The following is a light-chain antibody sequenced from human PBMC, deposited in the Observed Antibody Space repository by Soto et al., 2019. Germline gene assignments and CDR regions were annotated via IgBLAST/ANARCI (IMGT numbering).Light chain of an antibody. CDR2: DAS. J-gene: IGKJ4*01. CDR1: QSVRSTY. V-gene: IGKV3-20*01. Sequence: EIELTQTPGTVSLSPGERATLSCRASQSVRSTYFAWYQHKPGQAPRLLIFDASTRATGVPDRFSGSGSGTDFTLTISRLEPEDFALYYCHQYGHSPVTFGGGTKVEIK. CDR3: HQYGHSPVT.